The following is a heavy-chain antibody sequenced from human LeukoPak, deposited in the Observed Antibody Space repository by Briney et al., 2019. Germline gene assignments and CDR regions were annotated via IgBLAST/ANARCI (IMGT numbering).Heavy chain of an antibody. CDR1: GFAFEDYP. J-gene: IGHJ4*02. D-gene: IGHD6-6*01. V-gene: IGHV3-21*04. CDR3: AREYSTSSRRFDY. Sequence: GGSLRLSCAASGFAFEDYPMHWVRQAPGKGLEWVSSISSSSSYIYYADSVKGRFTISRDNAKNSLYLQMNSLRAEDTALYHCAREYSTSSRRFDYWGQGTLVTVSS. CDR2: ISSSSSYI.